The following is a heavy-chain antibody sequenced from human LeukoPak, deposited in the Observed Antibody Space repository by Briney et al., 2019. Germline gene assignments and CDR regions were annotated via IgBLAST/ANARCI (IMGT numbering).Heavy chain of an antibody. D-gene: IGHD2-2*01. CDR1: GFTFSSYS. CDR2: ISSSSSYI. CDR3: ANHFACGSTSCPPFDY. Sequence: GGSLRLSCAASGFTFSSYSMNWVRQAPGKGLEWVSSISSSSSYIYYADSVKGRFTISRDNAKNSLYLQMNSLRAEDTGVYYCANHFACGSTSCPPFDYWGQGTLVTVSA. V-gene: IGHV3-21*01. J-gene: IGHJ4*02.